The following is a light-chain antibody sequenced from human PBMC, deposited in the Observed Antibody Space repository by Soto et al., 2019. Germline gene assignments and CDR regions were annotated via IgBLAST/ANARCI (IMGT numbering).Light chain of an antibody. J-gene: IGKJ2*01. CDR2: SAS. V-gene: IGKV1-27*01. Sequence: DIQLTHSPSSLSASVGDRVTITCRVRQGINSCLNWYRQKPGKDSKLLIYSASNLHSGVPSRFSGSGSGTDFTLTISSLQAEDVATYYGYRNYTAPYTFGQGTKLEIQ. CDR1: QGINSC. CDR3: YRNYTAPYT.